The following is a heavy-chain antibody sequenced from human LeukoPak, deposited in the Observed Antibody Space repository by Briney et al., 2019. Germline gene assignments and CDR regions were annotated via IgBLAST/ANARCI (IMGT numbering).Heavy chain of an antibody. D-gene: IGHD3-10*01. J-gene: IGHJ4*02. Sequence: SETLSLTCTVSGGSVSSGSYYWSWIRQPPGKGLEWIGYIYYSGSTKYNPSLKSRVTISVDTSKNQFSLKLSSVTAADTAVYYCTTSAHYSQRLWGQGTLVTVSS. CDR1: GGSVSSGSYY. CDR2: IYYSGST. V-gene: IGHV4-61*01. CDR3: TTSAHYSQRL.